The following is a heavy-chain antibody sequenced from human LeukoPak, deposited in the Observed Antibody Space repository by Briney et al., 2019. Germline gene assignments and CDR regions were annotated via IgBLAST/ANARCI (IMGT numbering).Heavy chain of an antibody. CDR1: GGSFSGYY. Sequence: SETLSLTCAVYGGSFSGYYWSWIRQPPGKGLKWIGEINHSGSTNYNPSLKSRVTISVDTSKNQFSLKLSSVTAADTAVYYCARYWGWIVVVPAAIRRVTDAFDIWGQGTMVTVSS. CDR2: INHSGST. J-gene: IGHJ3*02. CDR3: ARYWGWIVVVPAAIRRVTDAFDI. V-gene: IGHV4-34*01. D-gene: IGHD2-2*02.